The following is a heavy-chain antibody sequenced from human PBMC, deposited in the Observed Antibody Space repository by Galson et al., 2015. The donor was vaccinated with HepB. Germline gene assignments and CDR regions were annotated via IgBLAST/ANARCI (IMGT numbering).Heavy chain of an antibody. D-gene: IGHD3-10*01. J-gene: IGHJ6*02. V-gene: IGHV3-21*01. CDR1: GFTFSSYS. CDR2: ISSSSTYI. Sequence: SLRLSCAASGFTFSSYSMNWVRQAPGKGLEWVSSISSSSTYIYHADSVKGRFAISRDNSRNTLNLQMSSLRTEDTAVYYCASTYNYGSGSPSLYFYYGMDVWGQGTTVTVSS. CDR3: ASTYNYGSGSPSLYFYYGMDV.